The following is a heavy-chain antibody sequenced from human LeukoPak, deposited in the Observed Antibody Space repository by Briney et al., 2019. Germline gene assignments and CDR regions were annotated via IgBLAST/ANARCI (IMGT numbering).Heavy chain of an antibody. CDR2: INYSGST. CDR1: GGSISSHY. Sequence: NPSETLSLTCTVSGGSISSHYWSWIRQPPGKGLEWIGYINYSGSTYYNPSLRSRVTISVDVSTNQLSLTLTSVTDADTALYYCARIPPRRTLVKGGAFDIWGQGTLVSVHS. J-gene: IGHJ3*02. D-gene: IGHD1/OR15-1a*01. CDR3: ARIPPRRTLVKGGAFDI. V-gene: IGHV4-59*11.